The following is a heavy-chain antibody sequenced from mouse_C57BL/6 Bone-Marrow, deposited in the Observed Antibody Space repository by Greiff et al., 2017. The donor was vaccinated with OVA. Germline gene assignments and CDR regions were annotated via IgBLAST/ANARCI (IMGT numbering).Heavy chain of an antibody. CDR3: AREEGTPFDY. CDR2: IYPGDGDT. Sequence: LVKPGASVKISCKASGYAFSSSWMNWVKQRPGKGLEWIGRIYPGDGDTNYNGKFKGKATLTADKSSSTAYMQLSSLTSEDSAVYFCAREEGTPFDYWGQGTTLTVSS. J-gene: IGHJ2*01. V-gene: IGHV1-82*01. CDR1: GYAFSSSW. D-gene: IGHD3-3*01.